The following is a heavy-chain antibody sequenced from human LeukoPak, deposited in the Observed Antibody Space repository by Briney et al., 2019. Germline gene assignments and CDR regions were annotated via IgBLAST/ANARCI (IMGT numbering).Heavy chain of an antibody. CDR2: IYDSGST. V-gene: IGHV4-30-4*01. D-gene: IGHD2-2*01. CDR1: GASIRSGDYY. J-gene: IGHJ5*02. Sequence: PSQTLSLTCTVSGASIRSGDYYWSWIRQPPGKGLEWIGYIYDSGSTYYNPSLKSRITISVDTSENRFSLKLSSVTATDTAVYYCAREEGYCSSTSCYNWFDPWGQGTLVTVSS. CDR3: AREEGYCSSTSCYNWFDP.